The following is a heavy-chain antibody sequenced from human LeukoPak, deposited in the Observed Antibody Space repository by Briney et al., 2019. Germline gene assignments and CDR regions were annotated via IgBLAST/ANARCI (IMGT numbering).Heavy chain of an antibody. D-gene: IGHD2-2*01. CDR2: ISSSGSTI. V-gene: IGHV3-48*03. CDR1: GFTFSSYA. J-gene: IGHJ3*02. Sequence: PGGSLRLSCAASGFTFSSYAMSWVRQAPGKGLEWVSYISSSGSTIYYADSVKGRFTISRDNAKNSLYLQMNSLRAEDTAVYYCARVPIEYDAFDIWGQGTMVTVSS. CDR3: ARVPIEYDAFDI.